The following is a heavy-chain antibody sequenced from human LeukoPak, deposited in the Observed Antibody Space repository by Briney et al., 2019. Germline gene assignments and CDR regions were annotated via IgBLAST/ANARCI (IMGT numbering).Heavy chain of an antibody. D-gene: IGHD1-26*01. J-gene: IGHJ4*02. CDR2: IYTSGTT. CDR1: GGSISSYY. V-gene: IGHV4-4*07. CDR3: ARAGVVGATSPFDY. Sequence: SETLSLTCTVSGGSISSYYWNWIRQPAGKGLEWIGRIYTSGTTNYNPSLKSRVTMSVDTSKNQFSLKLSSVTAADTAVYYCARAGVVGATSPFDYWGQGTLVTVPS.